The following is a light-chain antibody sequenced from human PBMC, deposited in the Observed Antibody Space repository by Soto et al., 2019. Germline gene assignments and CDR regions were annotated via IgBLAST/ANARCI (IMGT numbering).Light chain of an antibody. V-gene: IGKV1-12*01. J-gene: IGKJ4*01. Sequence: DIQMTQSPSSVSASVGDRVTITCRASQGINNWLAWYQQKPGKAPKVVISGASALPSGVPSRFSGSGSGTDFTLTISSLQPEDFATYFCQQGYSFPLTVGGGTKVEIK. CDR3: QQGYSFPLT. CDR1: QGINNW. CDR2: GAS.